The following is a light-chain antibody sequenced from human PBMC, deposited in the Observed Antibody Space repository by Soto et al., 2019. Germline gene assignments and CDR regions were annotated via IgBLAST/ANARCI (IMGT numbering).Light chain of an antibody. CDR3: QHRMNWPLT. CDR2: DAS. CDR1: QSVSSY. J-gene: IGKJ5*01. Sequence: EIVLTQSPATLSFSPGERAPPPWSASQSVSSYLLWYQQKPGQTPRLLIYDASNRATGIPARFSGSGSETDFTLTISSLEPEDFAVYYCQHRMNWPLTFGQGTRLEIK. V-gene: IGKV3-11*01.